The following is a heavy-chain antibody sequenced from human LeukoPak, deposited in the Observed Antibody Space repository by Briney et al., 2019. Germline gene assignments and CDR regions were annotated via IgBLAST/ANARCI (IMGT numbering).Heavy chain of an antibody. J-gene: IGHJ4*02. V-gene: IGHV1-69*10. D-gene: IGHD6-6*01. CDR3: ATEERSSSGSFGS. CDR2: IIPFFGVT. CDR1: GGTLSSYA. Sequence: GASVKVSCKASGGTLSSYAISWVRQAPGQGLEWMGGIIPFFGVTDYAQKFQGRVTITADTSTTTAYMELSSLRSEDTAVYYCATEERSSSGSFGSWGQGTLVSVSS.